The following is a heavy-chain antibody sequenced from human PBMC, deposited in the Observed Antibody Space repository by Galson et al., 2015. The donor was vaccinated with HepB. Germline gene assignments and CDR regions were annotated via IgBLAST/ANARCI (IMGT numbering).Heavy chain of an antibody. CDR1: GFTFSSYW. Sequence: SLRLSCAASGFTFSSYWMHWVRQAPGKGLVWVSRIDSDGSYTSYADSVRGRFTISRDNAKNTLYLQMNSLRAEDTAVYYCVREKYFDWSPPDAFDIWGQGTMVTVSS. J-gene: IGHJ3*02. CDR2: IDSDGSYT. CDR3: VREKYFDWSPPDAFDI. V-gene: IGHV3-74*01. D-gene: IGHD3-9*01.